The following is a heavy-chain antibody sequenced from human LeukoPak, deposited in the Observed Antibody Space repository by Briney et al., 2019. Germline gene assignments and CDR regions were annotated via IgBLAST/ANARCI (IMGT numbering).Heavy chain of an antibody. D-gene: IGHD3-22*01. CDR1: GGSISSYY. CDR2: IYYSGST. CDR3: ARDLVRGEYDSSGSLLGNWFDP. V-gene: IGHV4-59*01. J-gene: IGHJ5*02. Sequence: SETLSLTCTVSGGSISSYYWSWIRQPPGKGLEWIGYIYYSGSTNYNPSLKSRVTISVDTSKNQFSLKLSSVTAADTAVYYCARDLVRGEYDSSGSLLGNWFDPWGQGTLVTVSS.